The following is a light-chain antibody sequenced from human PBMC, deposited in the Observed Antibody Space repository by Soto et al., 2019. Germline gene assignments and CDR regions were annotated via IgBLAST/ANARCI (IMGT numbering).Light chain of an antibody. CDR3: QQYGSSPIT. Sequence: EIVLTQSPGSRSWSPLEVASLSFMASQSVSSSYLAWYQQKPGQAPRLLIYGASSRATGIPDRFSGSGSGTDFTLTISRLEPQDFAVYYCQQYGSSPITFGQGTRLEIK. J-gene: IGKJ5*01. CDR1: QSVSSSY. CDR2: GAS. V-gene: IGKV3-20*01.